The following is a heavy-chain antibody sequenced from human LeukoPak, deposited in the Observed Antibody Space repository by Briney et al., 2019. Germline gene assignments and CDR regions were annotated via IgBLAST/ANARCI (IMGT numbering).Heavy chain of an antibody. D-gene: IGHD3-3*01. CDR1: GFTFSSYA. Sequence: GGSLRLSCAASGFTFSSYAMSWVRQSPGKGLEWVSSISGSDDNTYYADSVKGRFTISRDNSKNTLYLQMNSLRAEDTAVYYCAKLPRWGFLEWSFDYWGQGTLVTVSS. CDR3: AKLPRWGFLEWSFDY. CDR2: ISGSDDNT. J-gene: IGHJ4*02. V-gene: IGHV3-23*01.